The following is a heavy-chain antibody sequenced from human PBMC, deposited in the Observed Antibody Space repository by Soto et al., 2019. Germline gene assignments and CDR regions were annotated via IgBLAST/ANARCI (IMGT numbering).Heavy chain of an antibody. D-gene: IGHD5-18*01. J-gene: IGHJ4*02. Sequence: EVHLVESGGGLVRPGGSVRLSCAASGFTFSVSSMHWVRQASGKGLAWLGRIRSRANHYATTYSESLKGRVIIARDDSQDTMVREMSSRRTEDTAMYYCASEGVGYGHWGQGTLGTVSS. CDR1: GFTFSVSS. V-gene: IGHV3-73*01. CDR3: ASEGVGYGH. CDR2: IRSRANHYAT.